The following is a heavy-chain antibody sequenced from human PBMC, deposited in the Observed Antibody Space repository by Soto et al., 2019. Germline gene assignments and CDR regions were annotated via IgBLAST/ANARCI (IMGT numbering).Heavy chain of an antibody. CDR1: GGSISSYY. J-gene: IGHJ3*02. CDR2: IYYSGST. D-gene: IGHD3-9*01. CDR3: ARALILTGYYIHDAFDI. Sequence: XXTLSLAFTVSGGSISSYYWRWIPQPPGKGLEWIGYIYYSGSTNYDPSLKSRVTISVDTSKNQFSLKLSSVTAAETAVYYCARALILTGYYIHDAFDIWGQGTTVTVSS. V-gene: IGHV4-59*01.